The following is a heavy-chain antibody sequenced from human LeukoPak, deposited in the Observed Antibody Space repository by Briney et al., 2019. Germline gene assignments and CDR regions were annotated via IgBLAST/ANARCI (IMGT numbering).Heavy chain of an antibody. J-gene: IGHJ4*02. D-gene: IGHD5-18*01. CDR3: ARCRDVDTAMVAFDF. Sequence: ASVKVSCKASGYTFTGYYFHWVRQAPGQGLEWMGWINSNSGGTNSAHKFQGRVTMTRDTSISTAYMELSRLRSDDTAVYYCARCRDVDTAMVAFDFWGQGTLVTVSS. CDR2: INSNSGGT. V-gene: IGHV1-2*02. CDR1: GYTFTGYY.